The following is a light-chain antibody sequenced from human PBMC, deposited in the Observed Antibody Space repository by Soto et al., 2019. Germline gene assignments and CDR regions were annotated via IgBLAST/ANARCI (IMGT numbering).Light chain of an antibody. J-gene: IGKJ1*01. Sequence: EMVMTQSPATLSVSPGERATLSCRASQSVSSNLAWYQQKPGQAPRLLIYGASTRATGIPARFSGSGSGTEFTLTISSLQSEDFEAYYCQQYNNWPPWTFGQGTKVDIK. CDR3: QQYNNWPPWT. CDR1: QSVSSN. V-gene: IGKV3-15*01. CDR2: GAS.